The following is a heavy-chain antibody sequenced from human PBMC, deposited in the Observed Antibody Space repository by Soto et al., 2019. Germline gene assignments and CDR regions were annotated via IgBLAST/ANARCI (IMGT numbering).Heavy chain of an antibody. V-gene: IGHV1-18*01. Sequence: QVQLVQSGAEVKKPGASVKVSCKASGYTVTSYGISWVRQAPGQGLEWMGWISAYNGNTNYAQKPQGRVTMTTDTSTSTAYMELRSLRSDDTAVYYCARDRYAGPRGTEYFQHWGQGTLVTVSS. CDR3: ARDRYAGPRGTEYFQH. J-gene: IGHJ1*01. CDR1: GYTVTSYG. D-gene: IGHD3-10*01. CDR2: ISAYNGNT.